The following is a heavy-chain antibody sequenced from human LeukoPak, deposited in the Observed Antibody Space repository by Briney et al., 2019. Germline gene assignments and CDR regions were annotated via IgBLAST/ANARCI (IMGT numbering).Heavy chain of an antibody. Sequence: PGGALRLSCAASGFTSSSYAMSWVRQAPGNGLEWVSSISGSGGSTYYADSVKGRFTISRDNSKDTLYLQMNSLRAEDTAVYYCAKDQNVVVVAVDYWGQGTLVTVSS. CDR1: GFTSSSYA. CDR2: ISGSGGST. D-gene: IGHD2-15*01. V-gene: IGHV3-23*01. J-gene: IGHJ4*02. CDR3: AKDQNVVVVAVDY.